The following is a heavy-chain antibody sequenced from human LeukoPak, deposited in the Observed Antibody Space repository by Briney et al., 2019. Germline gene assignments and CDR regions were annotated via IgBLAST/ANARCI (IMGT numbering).Heavy chain of an antibody. CDR3: ARALTTLTYEGY. D-gene: IGHD1-1*01. CDR2: ISGSNSYI. CDR1: GFTFSSYT. V-gene: IGHV3-21*01. J-gene: IGHJ4*02. Sequence: GGSLRLSCAASGFTFSSYTTHWIRQAPGKGLEWVSSISGSNSYIFYADSVKGRFTVSRDNAKDSLYLQMNSLRAEDTAVYYCARALTTLTYEGYWGQGTLVTVSS.